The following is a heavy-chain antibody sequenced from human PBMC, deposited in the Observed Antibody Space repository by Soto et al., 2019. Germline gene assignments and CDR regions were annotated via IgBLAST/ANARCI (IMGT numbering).Heavy chain of an antibody. CDR3: ASFLGGYYTLYYYGMDV. D-gene: IGHD3-3*01. V-gene: IGHV1-2*02. CDR1: GYTFTGYY. J-gene: IGHJ6*02. CDR2: INPNSGGT. Sequence: ASVKVSCKASGYTFTGYYMHWVRQAPGQGLEWMGWINPNSGGTNYAQKFQGRVTMTRDTSISTAYMELSRLRSDDTAVYYCASFLGGYYTLYYYGMDVWGQGTTVTVSS.